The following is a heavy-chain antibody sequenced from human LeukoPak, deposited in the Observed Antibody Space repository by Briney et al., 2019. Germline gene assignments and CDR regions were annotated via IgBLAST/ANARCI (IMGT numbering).Heavy chain of an antibody. D-gene: IGHD3-3*01. CDR2: IKQDGREK. CDR3: ARAGLGLRFLEWLLSDAFDI. CDR1: GFTFSSYW. J-gene: IGHJ3*02. V-gene: IGHV3-7*01. Sequence: GGSLRLSCAASGFTFSSYWMSWVRQAPGKGLEWVANIKQDGREKYYVDSVKGRFTISRDNAKNSLYLQMNSLRAEDTAVYYCARAGLGLRFLEWLLSDAFDIWGQGTMVTVSS.